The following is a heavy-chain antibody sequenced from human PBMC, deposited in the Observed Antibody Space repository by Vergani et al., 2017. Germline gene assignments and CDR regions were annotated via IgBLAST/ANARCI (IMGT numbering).Heavy chain of an antibody. V-gene: IGHV1-18*01. D-gene: IGHD3-16*02. CDR2: ISAYNGNT. J-gene: IGHJ3*02. CDR3: ARIPQQPYDYVWGSYRYDAFDI. CDR1: GYTFTSYG. Sequence: QVQLVQSGAEVKKPGASVKVSCKASGYTFTSYGISWVRQAPGQGLEWMGWISAYNGNTNYAQKLQGRVTMTTDTSTSTAYMELRSLRSDDTAVYYCARIPQQPYDYVWGSYRYDAFDIWGQGTMVTVSS.